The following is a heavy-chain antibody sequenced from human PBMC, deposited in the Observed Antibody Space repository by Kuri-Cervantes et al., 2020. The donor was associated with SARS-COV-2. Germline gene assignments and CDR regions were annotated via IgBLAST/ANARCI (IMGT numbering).Heavy chain of an antibody. CDR1: GFTFSGHW. Sequence: GESLKISCAASGFTFSGHWIHWVRQAPGKGLVWVSRINPDGSYTNNADSVKGRFTLSRDNAKNMLFLQMNSLRAEDTAVYYCARTSWREYYYDSSGYYRFDYWGQGTLVTVSS. J-gene: IGHJ4*02. D-gene: IGHD3-22*01. CDR2: INPDGSYT. CDR3: ARTSWREYYYDSSGYYRFDY. V-gene: IGHV3-74*01.